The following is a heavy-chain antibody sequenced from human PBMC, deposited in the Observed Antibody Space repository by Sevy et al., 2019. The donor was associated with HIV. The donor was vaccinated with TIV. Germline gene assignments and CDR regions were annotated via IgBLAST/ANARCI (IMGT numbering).Heavy chain of an antibody. CDR3: ARDRAVAGHFDY. J-gene: IGHJ4*02. V-gene: IGHV3-23*01. CDR1: GFTISSSA. D-gene: IGHD6-19*01. Sequence: GGSLRLSCAASGFTISSSAMSWVRQAPGKGLEWVSLISGTGTSTYYADSVKGRFAISKDKSKSTLYLQMNSLRAEDTAMYYCARDRAVAGHFDYWGQGTLVTVSS. CDR2: ISGTGTST.